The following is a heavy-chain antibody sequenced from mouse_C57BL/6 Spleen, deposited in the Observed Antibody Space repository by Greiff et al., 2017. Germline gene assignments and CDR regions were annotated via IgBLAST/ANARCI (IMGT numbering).Heavy chain of an antibody. Sequence: EVKVVESGASLVKPGGSLKLSCAASGFTFSSYAMSWVRQTPEKRLEWVAYISSGGDYIYYADTVKGRFTISRDDARNTLYLQMSSLKSEDTAMYYCTREGYGYDGFYYAMDYWGQGTSVTVSS. D-gene: IGHD2-2*01. V-gene: IGHV5-9-1*02. CDR1: GFTFSSYA. J-gene: IGHJ4*01. CDR3: TREGYGYDGFYYAMDY. CDR2: ISSGGDYI.